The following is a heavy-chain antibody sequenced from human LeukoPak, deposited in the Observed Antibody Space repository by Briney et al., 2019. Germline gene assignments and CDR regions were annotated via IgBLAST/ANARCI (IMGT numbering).Heavy chain of an antibody. CDR1: GYSFPNYW. D-gene: IGHD1-26*01. CDR3: ARLRSGSYWNAFDI. V-gene: IGHV5-51*01. CDR2: VYPATSDT. J-gene: IGHJ3*02. Sequence: GESLKISCKGSGYSFPNYWIGWVRQMPGKGLEWIGIVYPATSDTTYSPSFQGQVTISADKSISTAYLQWSSLKASDTAMYYCARLRSGSYWNAFDIWGQGTMVTVSS.